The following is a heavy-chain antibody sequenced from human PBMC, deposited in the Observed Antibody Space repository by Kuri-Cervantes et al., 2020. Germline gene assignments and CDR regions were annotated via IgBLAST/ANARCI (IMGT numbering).Heavy chain of an antibody. Sequence: SETLSLTCAVYGGSFSGYYWSWIRQPPGKGLEWIGEINHSGSTNYNPSLKSRVTISVDTSKNQFSLKLSSVTAADTAVYYCAGGPSYPWFDPWGQGTLVTVSS. J-gene: IGHJ5*02. CDR2: INHSGST. CDR3: AGGPSYPWFDP. CDR1: GGSFSGYY. V-gene: IGHV4-34*01.